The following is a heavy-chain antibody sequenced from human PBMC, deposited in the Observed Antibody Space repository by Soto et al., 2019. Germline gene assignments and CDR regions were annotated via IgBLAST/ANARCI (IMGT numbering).Heavy chain of an antibody. CDR3: ARGGFGNHDY. J-gene: IGHJ4*02. Sequence: SETLSLTCTVSGGSISSYYWSWIRQPPGKGLEWIGYIYYSGSTNYNPSLKSRVTISVDTSKNQFSLKLSSVTAADTAVYYCARGGFGNHDYWGQGTLVTVSS. D-gene: IGHD3-16*01. CDR2: IYYSGST. CDR1: GGSISSYY. V-gene: IGHV4-59*01.